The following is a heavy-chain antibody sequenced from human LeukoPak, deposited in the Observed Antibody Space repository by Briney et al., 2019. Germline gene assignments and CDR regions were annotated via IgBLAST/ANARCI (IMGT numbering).Heavy chain of an antibody. D-gene: IGHD6-19*01. V-gene: IGHV3-48*03. Sequence: GGSMRLSCAASGFTFSSYEMNWVRQAPGKGLDWVSYISSSGSTIYYADSVKGRITISRDNAKNSLYLQMNSLRAEDTAVYYCARHAVAGTFYYYYYMDVWGKGTTVTVSS. CDR3: ARHAVAGTFYYYYYMDV. CDR2: ISSSGSTI. J-gene: IGHJ6*03. CDR1: GFTFSSYE.